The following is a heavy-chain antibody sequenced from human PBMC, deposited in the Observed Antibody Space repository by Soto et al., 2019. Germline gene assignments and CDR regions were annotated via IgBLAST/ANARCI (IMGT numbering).Heavy chain of an antibody. V-gene: IGHV4-30-2*06. J-gene: IGHJ4*02. Sequence: SETLSLTCGVAGGSISSVGDSRSWIRQSPGKGLEWVGYIYHSGSNYYNASLESRVTISVDRYKNQFSLKLRSVPAADTAVFYCGRRRGTAMAHFDYWGQGTLVTVSS. CDR1: GGSISSVGDS. D-gene: IGHD5-18*01. CDR3: GRRRGTAMAHFDY. CDR2: IYHSGSN.